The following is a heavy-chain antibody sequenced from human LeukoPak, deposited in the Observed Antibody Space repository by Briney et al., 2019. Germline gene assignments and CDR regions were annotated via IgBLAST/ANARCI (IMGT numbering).Heavy chain of an antibody. Sequence: GRSLRLSCAASGFTFSSYGMHWVRQAPGKGLEWVAVISYDGSNKYYADSVKGRFTISRDNSKNTLYLQMNSLRAEDTAVYYCARERAPYYFDYWGQGTLVTVSS. CDR1: GFTFSSYG. J-gene: IGHJ4*02. V-gene: IGHV3-30*03. CDR2: ISYDGSNK. CDR3: ARERAPYYFDY.